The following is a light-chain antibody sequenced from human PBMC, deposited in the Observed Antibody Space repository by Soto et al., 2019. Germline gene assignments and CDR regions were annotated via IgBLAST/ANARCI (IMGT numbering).Light chain of an antibody. CDR2: AAS. CDR3: QQSYSTLSIT. Sequence: DLQMTQSPSSLSASVGDRVTITCRASESIARHLNWYQQKPGKAPNLLIYAASSLQNGVPSRFRGGGSGTDFTLTINNLQPEDFATYYCQQSYSTLSITFGQGTRLEIQ. J-gene: IGKJ5*01. CDR1: ESIARH. V-gene: IGKV1-39*01.